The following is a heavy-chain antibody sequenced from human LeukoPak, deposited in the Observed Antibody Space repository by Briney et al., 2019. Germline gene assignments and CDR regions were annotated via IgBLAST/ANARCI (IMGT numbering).Heavy chain of an antibody. J-gene: IGHJ4*02. Sequence: PSETLSLTCAVYGGSFSGYYWSWIRQAPGKGLEWVSAISGSGGSTYYADSVKGRFTISRGNSKNTLYLQMNSLRAEDTAVYYCALAPGILGPPYYFDYWGQGTLVTVSS. V-gene: IGHV3-23*01. CDR3: ALAPGILGPPYYFDY. CDR2: ISGSGGST. D-gene: IGHD2/OR15-2a*01. CDR1: GGSFSGYY.